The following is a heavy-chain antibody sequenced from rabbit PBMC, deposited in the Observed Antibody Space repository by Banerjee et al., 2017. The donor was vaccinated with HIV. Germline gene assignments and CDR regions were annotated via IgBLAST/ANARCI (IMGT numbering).Heavy chain of an antibody. D-gene: IGHD8-1*01. Sequence: QEQLVESGGGLVQPEGSLTLTCTASGFSFSGSYWICWVRQAPVTGLEWMACINAGNDDKICYASWAKGRFTISKTSSTTVTLQMTSLTAADTATYFCARDLGGSSDLWGPGTLVPS. CDR2: INAGNDDKI. V-gene: IGHV1S45*01. J-gene: IGHJ4*01. CDR1: GFSFSGSYW. CDR3: ARDLGGSSDL.